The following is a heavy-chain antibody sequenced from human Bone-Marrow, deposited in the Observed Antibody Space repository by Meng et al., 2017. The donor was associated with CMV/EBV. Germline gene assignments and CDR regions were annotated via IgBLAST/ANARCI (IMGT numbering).Heavy chain of an antibody. CDR1: GFTFSSYA. CDR2: ITYDGSNK. J-gene: IGHJ6*02. CDR3: ARYGLIAATREYYYYGMDV. D-gene: IGHD2-15*01. Sequence: GESLKISCAASGFTFSSYAMHWVRQAPGKGLEWVAVITYDGSNKYYADSVKGRFTISRDNSKNTLYLQMNSLRAEDTAVYYWARYGLIAATREYYYYGMDVWGQGTTVTVSS. V-gene: IGHV3-30*04.